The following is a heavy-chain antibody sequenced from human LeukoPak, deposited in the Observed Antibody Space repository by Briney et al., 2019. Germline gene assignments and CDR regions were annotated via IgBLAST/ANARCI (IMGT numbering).Heavy chain of an antibody. CDR2: VIPIFGTA. D-gene: IGHD6-19*01. CDR3: ARDWSRYSSGWHY. J-gene: IGHJ4*02. V-gene: IGHV1-69*01. Sequence: ASEKVSCKASGGTFSSYAISWVRQAPGQGLEWMGGVIPIFGTANYAQKFQGRVTITADESTSTAYMELSSLRSEDTAVYYCARDWSRYSSGWHYWGQGTLVTVSS. CDR1: GGTFSSYA.